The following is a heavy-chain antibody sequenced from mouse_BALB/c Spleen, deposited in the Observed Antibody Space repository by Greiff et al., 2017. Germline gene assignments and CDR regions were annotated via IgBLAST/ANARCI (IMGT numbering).Heavy chain of an antibody. V-gene: IGHV14-3*02. J-gene: IGHJ3*01. CDR1: GFNIKDTY. D-gene: IGHD2-4*01. CDR2: IDPANGNT. CDR3: ASMITTKAY. Sequence: EVQLQESGAELVKPGASVKLSCTASGFNIKDTYMHWVKQRPEQGLEWIGRIDPANGNTKYDPKFQGKATITADTSSNTAYLQLSSLTSEDTAVYYCASMITTKAYWGQGTLVTVSA.